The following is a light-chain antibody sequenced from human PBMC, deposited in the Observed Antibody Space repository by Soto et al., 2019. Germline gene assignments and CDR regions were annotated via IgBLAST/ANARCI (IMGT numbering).Light chain of an antibody. CDR2: KAS. CDR3: QQYNNRPPYT. CDR1: QTISSW. J-gene: IGKJ2*01. V-gene: IGKV1-5*03. Sequence: DIQMTQSPSTLSGSVGDRVTITCRASQTISSWLAWYQQKPGKAPKLLIYKASTLKSGVPSRFSGSGSGTEFTLTISSLQSEDFAVYYCQQYNNRPPYTFGQGTKVDIK.